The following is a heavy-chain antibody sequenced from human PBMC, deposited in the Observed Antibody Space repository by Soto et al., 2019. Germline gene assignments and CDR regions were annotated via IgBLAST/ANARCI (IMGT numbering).Heavy chain of an antibody. J-gene: IGHJ1*01. CDR1: GGSISSYY. D-gene: IGHD4-17*01. CDR3: ASYLPLYGDYGYFQH. V-gene: IGHV4-59*01. CDR2: IYYSGST. Sequence: SETLSLTCTVSGGSISSYYWSWIRQPPGKGLEWIGYIYYSGSTNYNPSLKSRVTISVDTSKNQFSLKLSSVTAADTAVYYCASYLPLYGDYGYFQHWGQGTLVTVSS.